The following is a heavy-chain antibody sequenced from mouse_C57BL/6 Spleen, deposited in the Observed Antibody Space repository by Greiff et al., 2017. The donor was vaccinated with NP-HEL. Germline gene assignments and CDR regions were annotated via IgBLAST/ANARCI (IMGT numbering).Heavy chain of an antibody. J-gene: IGHJ4*01. CDR3: ASITTVVPYYAMDY. D-gene: IGHD1-1*01. CDR1: GYTFTSYW. Sequence: QVQLQQPGAELVKPGASVKLSCKASGYTFTSYWMQWVKQRPGQGLEWIGEIDPSDSYTNYNQKFKGKATLTVDTSSNTAYMQLSSLTSEDSAVYYCASITTVVPYYAMDYWGQGTSVTVSS. CDR2: IDPSDSYT. V-gene: IGHV1-50*01.